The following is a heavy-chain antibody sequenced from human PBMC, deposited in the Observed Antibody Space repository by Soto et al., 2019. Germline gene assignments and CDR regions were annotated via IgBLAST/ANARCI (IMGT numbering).Heavy chain of an antibody. Sequence: EVQLLESGGGLVHPGGSLRLSCAASGFTFSSYAMNWVRQAPGKGLEWVSVISGGGGSTYYAAAVKGRFTISRDNSKNTLYLQMNSLRAEDTAVYYCAKRTVGWYFDLWGRRTLVIVSS. V-gene: IGHV3-23*01. J-gene: IGHJ2*01. CDR3: AKRTVGWYFDL. CDR1: GFTFSSYA. CDR2: ISGGGGST. D-gene: IGHD4-17*01.